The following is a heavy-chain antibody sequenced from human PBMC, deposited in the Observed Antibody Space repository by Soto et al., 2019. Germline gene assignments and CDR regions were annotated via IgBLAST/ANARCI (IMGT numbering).Heavy chain of an antibody. Sequence: QVQLQESGPGLVQPSQSLSLTCTVSGGSISSRTYFWSWIRQHPGKGLEWIGYIYYSGSTYYNPLLNSRVTMSADTCKNQFSLRLSSVSAAASAVYYCASSIMVTFGGVIVIPRNFDSWGQGTLVTVSS. CDR3: ASSIMVTFGGVIVIPRNFDS. CDR1: GGSISSRTYF. D-gene: IGHD3-16*02. CDR2: IYYSGST. V-gene: IGHV4-31*03. J-gene: IGHJ4*02.